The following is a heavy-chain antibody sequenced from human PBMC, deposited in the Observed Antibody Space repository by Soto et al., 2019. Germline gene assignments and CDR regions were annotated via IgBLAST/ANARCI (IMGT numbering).Heavy chain of an antibody. CDR1: DASIAQYY. J-gene: IGHJ4*02. V-gene: IGHV4-59*01. CDR3: ARVYPSYFAF. Sequence: SETLSLTCTVSDASIAQYYCNWIRKPPGKGLEWIGYIYYSGSTNYNPSLKSRVTISADTSKNQFSLKLSSVTAADTPVYYGARVYPSYFAFWGKGTLDPVS. CDR2: IYYSGST.